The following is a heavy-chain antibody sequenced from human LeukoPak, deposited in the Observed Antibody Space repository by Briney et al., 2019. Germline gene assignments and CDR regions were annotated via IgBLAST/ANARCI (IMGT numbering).Heavy chain of an antibody. V-gene: IGHV1-8*01. CDR3: ARGRDTIFGVVNGNWFDP. D-gene: IGHD3-3*01. CDR2: MNPNSGNT. J-gene: IGHJ5*02. CDR1: GYTFTSYD. Sequence: ASVKVSCKASGYTFTSYDINWVRQATGQGLEWMGWMNPNSGNTGYAQKFQGRVTMTRNTSISTAYMELSSLRSEDTAVYYCARGRDTIFGVVNGNWFDPWDQGTLVTVSS.